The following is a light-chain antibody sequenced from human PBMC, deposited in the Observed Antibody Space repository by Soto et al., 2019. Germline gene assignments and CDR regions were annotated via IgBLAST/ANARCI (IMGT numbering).Light chain of an antibody. V-gene: IGLV1-47*01. CDR2: RND. CDR3: AAWDDSLSVGV. J-gene: IGLJ3*02. CDR1: SSNIGSNY. Sequence: QPVLTQPPSASGTPGQRVTISCSGSSSNIGSNYVYWYQQLSGTAPKLLIYRNDERPSGVPDRFSGSKSGTSASLAISGLRSEDEADYYCAAWDDSLSVGVFGGGTKLTVL.